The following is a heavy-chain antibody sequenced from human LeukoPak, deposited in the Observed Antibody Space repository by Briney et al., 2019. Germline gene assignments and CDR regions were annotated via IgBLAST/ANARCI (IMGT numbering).Heavy chain of an antibody. Sequence: GGSLRLSCAASGFAFSSYSMDWVRQAPGKGLELVSYISSNSRTTYYADSVKGRFTISRDNSKNTLYLQMNSLRAEDTAVYYCARDGYSSGYYLDAFDIWGQGTMVTVSS. D-gene: IGHD3-22*01. CDR3: ARDGYSSGYYLDAFDI. J-gene: IGHJ3*02. CDR1: GFAFSSYS. V-gene: IGHV3-48*01. CDR2: ISSNSRTT.